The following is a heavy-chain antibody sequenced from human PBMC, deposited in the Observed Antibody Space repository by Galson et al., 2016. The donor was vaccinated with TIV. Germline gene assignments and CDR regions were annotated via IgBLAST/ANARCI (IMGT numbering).Heavy chain of an antibody. CDR1: GFTFSGSV. CDR3: TTYYYDSNDYFYFAY. V-gene: IGHV3-73*01. Sequence: SLRLSCAASGFTFSGSVMHWVRQAPGKGLEWVGRIRSKGNNYATVFAASVKGRFTISRDDSKNTAYLQMNGLKAEDTAVYYCTTYYYDSNDYFYFAYWGQGTLVTVAS. CDR2: IRSKGNNYAT. D-gene: IGHD3-22*01. J-gene: IGHJ4*02.